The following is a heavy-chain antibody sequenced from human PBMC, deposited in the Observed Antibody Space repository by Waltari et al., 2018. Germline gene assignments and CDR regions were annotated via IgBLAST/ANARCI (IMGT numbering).Heavy chain of an antibody. Sequence: QVQLVESGGGVVQPGRSLRLSCAASGFTFSTHGMSGVRQAPGKGREWVALISYGGSKTFFTDAVKGRFTISRDNSKNMVYLQMNSLRAEDAAIYYCAKDGVGVRAVIPFDYWGQGTLVTVSS. CDR3: AKDGVGVRAVIPFDY. D-gene: IGHD3-10*01. CDR1: GFTFSTHG. CDR2: ISYGGSKT. V-gene: IGHV3-30*18. J-gene: IGHJ4*02.